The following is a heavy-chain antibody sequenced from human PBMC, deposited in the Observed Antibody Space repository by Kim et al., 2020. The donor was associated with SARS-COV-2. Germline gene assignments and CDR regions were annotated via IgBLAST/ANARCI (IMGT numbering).Heavy chain of an antibody. CDR1: GYTFTSYG. J-gene: IGHJ5*02. CDR3: ARVRLYDNWFDP. Sequence: ASVKVSCKASGYTFTSYGISWVRQAPGQGLEWMGWISAYNGNTNYAQKLQSRVTMTTDTSTSTAYMELRSLRSDDTAVYYCARVRLYDNWFDPWGQGTLVTVSS. D-gene: IGHD3-16*01. CDR2: ISAYNGNT. V-gene: IGHV1-18*01.